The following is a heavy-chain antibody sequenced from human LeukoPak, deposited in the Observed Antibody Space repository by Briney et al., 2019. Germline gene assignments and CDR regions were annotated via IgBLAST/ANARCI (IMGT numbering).Heavy chain of an antibody. J-gene: IGHJ6*02. CDR1: GGSFSGYY. D-gene: IGHD3-22*01. Sequence: SETLSLTCAVYGGSFSGYYWSWIRQPPGKGLEWIGEINHSGSTNYNPSLMSRVTISVDTSKNQFSLKLSSVTAADTAVYYCARRHDSSGYFPIYYYYGMDVWGQGTTVTVSS. CDR2: INHSGST. V-gene: IGHV4-34*01. CDR3: ARRHDSSGYFPIYYYYGMDV.